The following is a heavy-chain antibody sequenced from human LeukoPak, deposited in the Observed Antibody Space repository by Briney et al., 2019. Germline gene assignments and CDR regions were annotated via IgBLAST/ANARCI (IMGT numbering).Heavy chain of an antibody. D-gene: IGHD3-16*01. CDR1: GGSISSYY. Sequence: TSETLSLTCTVSGGSISSYYWSWIRQPAGKGLEWIGRIYTSGSTNYNPSLKSRVTMSVDTSKNQFSLKLSSVTAADTAVYYCARVQVAYQQNWFDPWGQGTLVTVSS. CDR2: IYTSGST. CDR3: ARVQVAYQQNWFDP. V-gene: IGHV4-4*07. J-gene: IGHJ5*02.